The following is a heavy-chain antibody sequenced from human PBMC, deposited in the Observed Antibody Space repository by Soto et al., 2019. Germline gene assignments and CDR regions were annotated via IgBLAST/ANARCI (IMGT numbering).Heavy chain of an antibody. V-gene: IGHV3-30-3*01. J-gene: IGHJ4*02. D-gene: IGHD4-17*01. Sequence: QVQLVESGGGVVQPGRSLRLSCAASGFTFSSYAMHWVRQAPGKGLEWVAVISYAGSNKYYADSVKGRFTISRDNSKNTLYLQMNSLRAEDTAVYYCARADYGGDYFDYWGQGTLVTVSS. CDR3: ARADYGGDYFDY. CDR2: ISYAGSNK. CDR1: GFTFSSYA.